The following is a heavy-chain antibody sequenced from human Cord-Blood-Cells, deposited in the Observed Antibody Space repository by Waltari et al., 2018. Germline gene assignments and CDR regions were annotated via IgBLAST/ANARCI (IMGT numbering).Heavy chain of an antibody. CDR3: ASRRITMVRGVPNDAFDI. D-gene: IGHD3-10*01. J-gene: IGHJ3*02. Sequence: QLQLQESGPGLVKPSETLSLTCTVSGGSISSSSYYWGWIRQPPGKGREWIGSIYYSGSTYYNPSLKSRVTISVDTSKNQFSLKLSSVTAADTAVYYCASRRITMVRGVPNDAFDIWGQGTMVTVSS. CDR1: GGSISSSSYY. V-gene: IGHV4-39*01. CDR2: IYYSGST.